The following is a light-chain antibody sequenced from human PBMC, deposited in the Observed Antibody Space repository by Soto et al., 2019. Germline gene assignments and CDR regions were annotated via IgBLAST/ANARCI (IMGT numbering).Light chain of an antibody. CDR3: QQYNNWPRT. CDR1: QSISSSY. J-gene: IGKJ1*01. Sequence: EIVLTQSPGTLSLSPGERSTLSCRASQSISSSYLAWYQQKPGQAPRLLIYGPSSRATGIPDRFSGSGSGTDFTLTINRLEPEDFAVYYCQQYNNWPRTFGQGTTGDIK. V-gene: IGKV3-20*01. CDR2: GPS.